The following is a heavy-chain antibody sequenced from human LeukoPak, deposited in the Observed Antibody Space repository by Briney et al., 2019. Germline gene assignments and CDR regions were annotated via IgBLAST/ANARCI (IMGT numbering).Heavy chain of an antibody. V-gene: IGHV4-39*07. J-gene: IGHJ4*02. Sequence: PSETLSLTCTVSGGSISSSSYYWAWIRQPPGKGLEWIGSIYYSGSTYYNPSLKSRVTISVDTSKNQFSLKLSSVTAADTAVYYCARTGYDSSGYYGYWGQGTLVTVSS. CDR3: ARTGYDSSGYYGY. D-gene: IGHD3-22*01. CDR1: GGSISSSSYY. CDR2: IYYSGST.